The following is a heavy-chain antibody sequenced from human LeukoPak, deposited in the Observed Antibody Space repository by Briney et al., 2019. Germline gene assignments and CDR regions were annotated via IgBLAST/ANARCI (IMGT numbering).Heavy chain of an antibody. Sequence: PGGSLRLSCAASGFTFSIYAMSWVRQAPGKGLEWVSAISGSGGSTYYADSAKGRFTISRDNSKNTLYLQMNSLRAEDTAVYYCAKLYSSGWSGLDYWGQGTLVTVSS. D-gene: IGHD6-19*01. CDR3: AKLYSSGWSGLDY. J-gene: IGHJ4*02. V-gene: IGHV3-23*01. CDR2: ISGSGGST. CDR1: GFTFSIYA.